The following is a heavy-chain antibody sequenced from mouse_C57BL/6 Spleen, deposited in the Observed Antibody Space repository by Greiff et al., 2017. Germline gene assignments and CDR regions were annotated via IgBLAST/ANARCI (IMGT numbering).Heavy chain of an antibody. D-gene: IGHD1-1*01. CDR3: ARGFTTVVDYYAMDY. CDR2: INPSNGGT. Sequence: QVQLQQPGTELVKPGASVKLSCKASGYTFTSYWMHWVKQRPGQGLEWIGNINPSNGGTNYNEKFKSKATLTVDKSSSTAYIQLSSLTSEDSAVYYCARGFTTVVDYYAMDYWGQGTSVTVSS. V-gene: IGHV1-53*01. CDR1: GYTFTSYW. J-gene: IGHJ4*01.